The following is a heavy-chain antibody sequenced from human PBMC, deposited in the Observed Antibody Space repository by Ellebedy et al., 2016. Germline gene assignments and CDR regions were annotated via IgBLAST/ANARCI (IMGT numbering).Heavy chain of an antibody. J-gene: IGHJ3*02. Sequence: GESLKISXVASGFTFSSFGMHWVRQAPGKGLEWVSVIDSGGSSYYADSVKGRFTISRDSPKNTLYLQMNSLRAEDTAVYYCATRHYGGFDIWGQGTMVTVSS. CDR2: IDSGGSS. CDR1: GFTFSSFG. D-gene: IGHD4-23*01. V-gene: IGHV3-NL1*01. CDR3: ATRHYGGFDI.